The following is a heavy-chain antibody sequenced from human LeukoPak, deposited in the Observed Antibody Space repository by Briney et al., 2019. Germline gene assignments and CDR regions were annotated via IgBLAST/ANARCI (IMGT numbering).Heavy chain of an antibody. Sequence: PSETLSLTCAVYGGSFSAYYWSWIRQPPGKGLEWIGEINHSGSTNYNPSLKSRVTISVDTSKNQFSLKLSSVTAADTAVYYCARDLGQSTDYWGQGTLVTVSS. J-gene: IGHJ4*02. CDR2: INHSGST. D-gene: IGHD3-16*01. CDR1: GGSFSAYY. V-gene: IGHV4-34*01. CDR3: ARDLGQSTDY.